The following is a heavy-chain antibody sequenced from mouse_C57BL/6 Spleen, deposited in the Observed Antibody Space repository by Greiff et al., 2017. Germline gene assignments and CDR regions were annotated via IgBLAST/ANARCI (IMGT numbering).Heavy chain of an antibody. Sequence: VQLQQPGAELVKPGASVKMSCKASGYTFTSYWITWVKQRPGQGLEWIGDIYPGSGSTNYNEKFKSKATLTVDTSSSTAYMQLSSLTSEDSAVYYCARGIITTVVEYYFDYWGQGTTLTVSS. CDR1: GYTFTSYW. D-gene: IGHD1-1*01. CDR2: IYPGSGST. V-gene: IGHV1-55*01. J-gene: IGHJ2*01. CDR3: ARGIITTVVEYYFDY.